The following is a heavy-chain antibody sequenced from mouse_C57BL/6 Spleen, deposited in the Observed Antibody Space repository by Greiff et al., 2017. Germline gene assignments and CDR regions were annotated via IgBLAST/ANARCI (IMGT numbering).Heavy chain of an antibody. J-gene: IGHJ4*01. CDR3: ARHPTYDYDDYAMDY. CDR2: ISSGGSYT. Sequence: EVKLMESGGDLVKPGGSLKLSCAASGFTFSSYGMSWVRQTPDKRLEWVATISSGGSYTYSPDSVKGRFTISRDNAKNTLYLQMSSLKSEDTAMYYCARHPTYDYDDYAMDYWGQGTSVTVSS. D-gene: IGHD2-4*01. V-gene: IGHV5-6*01. CDR1: GFTFSSYG.